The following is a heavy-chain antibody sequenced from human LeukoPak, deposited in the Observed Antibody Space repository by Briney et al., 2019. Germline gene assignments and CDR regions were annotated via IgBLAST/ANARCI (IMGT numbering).Heavy chain of an antibody. J-gene: IGHJ4*02. V-gene: IGHV3-15*07. Sequence: MPGGSPRLSCSASGLTVTNAWMNWVRQAPGEGLDWVGRIASKTDGRATDYAAPVKGRFTISRDDSKNTLNLQMNSLKTEDTAVYYCTTGIRGDWGQGTLVTVSS. CDR1: GLTVTNAW. CDR2: IASKTDGRAT. D-gene: IGHD3-10*01. CDR3: TTGIRGD.